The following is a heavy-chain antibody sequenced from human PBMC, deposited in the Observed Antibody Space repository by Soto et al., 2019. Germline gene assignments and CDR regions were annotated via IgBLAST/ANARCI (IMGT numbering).Heavy chain of an antibody. CDR2: IRTYNGNT. Sequence: QVQLVQSGAAVKKPGASVKVSCKASGYTFTSYGISWVRQAPGQGLEWMGWIRTYNGNTKYAQKLQGRVTMTTDTSTSTAYMQLRSLSSDDAAVFYCAREMVRGVGSDYWGQGTLVTVCS. J-gene: IGHJ4*02. D-gene: IGHD3-10*01. CDR3: AREMVRGVGSDY. CDR1: GYTFTSYG. V-gene: IGHV1-18*01.